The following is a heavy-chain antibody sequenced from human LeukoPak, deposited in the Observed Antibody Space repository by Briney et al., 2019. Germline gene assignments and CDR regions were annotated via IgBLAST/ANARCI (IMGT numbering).Heavy chain of an antibody. CDR1: GFTFSSHA. CDR3: AKKQEGSWTLDY. CDR2: ISVSGGST. D-gene: IGHD6-13*01. Sequence: GGTLRLSCAASGFTFSSHAMSWVRHAPGKELEWVPRISVSGGSTFYADSVKGRFTMSRDNSKNMVYLQMNSLSLEDTAVYYCAKKQEGSWTLDYWGQGTLITVSS. V-gene: IGHV3-23*01. J-gene: IGHJ4*02.